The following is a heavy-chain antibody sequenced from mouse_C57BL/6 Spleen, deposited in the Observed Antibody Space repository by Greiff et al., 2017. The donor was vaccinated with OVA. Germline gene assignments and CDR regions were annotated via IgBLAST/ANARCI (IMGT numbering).Heavy chain of an antibody. J-gene: IGHJ3*01. CDR3: VSYDYAWFAY. V-gene: IGHV1-82*01. Sequence: VQLQQSGPELVKPGASVKISCKASGYAFSSSWMNWVKQRPGKGLEWIGRIYPGDGDTNYNGKFEGKATLTADKSSSTAYMQLSSLTSEDSAVYFCVSYDYAWFAYWGQGTLVTVSA. CDR1: GYAFSSSW. D-gene: IGHD2-4*01. CDR2: IYPGDGDT.